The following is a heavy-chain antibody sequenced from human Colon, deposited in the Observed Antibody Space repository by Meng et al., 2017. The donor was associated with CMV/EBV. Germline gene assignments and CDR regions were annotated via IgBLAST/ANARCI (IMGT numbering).Heavy chain of an antibody. V-gene: IGHV1-18*01. CDR3: ATELSRGGY. Sequence: FHVVHSGTEVKKPGAAAKVSCKASGDTFIDLGISWVRHAPGQGLEWMGWISAYNGNTNYAPEFQGRVPLTTDTSTTTDTSTTTVYMELRSLRSDDTAIYYCATELSRGGYWGQGTLVTVSS. J-gene: IGHJ4*02. CDR2: ISAYNGNT. CDR1: GDTFIDLG.